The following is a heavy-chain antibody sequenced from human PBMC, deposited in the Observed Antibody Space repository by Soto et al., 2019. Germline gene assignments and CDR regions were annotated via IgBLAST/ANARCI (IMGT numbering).Heavy chain of an antibody. V-gene: IGHV4-61*01. CDR2: IYYSGST. J-gene: IGHJ4*02. CDR3: ARSTSSSLDY. D-gene: IGHD2-2*01. CDR1: GGSVSSGNYY. Sequence: PSETLSLTCTVSGGSVSSGNYYWSWIRQPPGKRLEWIGYIYYSGSTTYNPSLKSRVTISVDTSKNQFSLELISVTAADTAVYYCARSTSSSLDYWGQGTLVTVYS.